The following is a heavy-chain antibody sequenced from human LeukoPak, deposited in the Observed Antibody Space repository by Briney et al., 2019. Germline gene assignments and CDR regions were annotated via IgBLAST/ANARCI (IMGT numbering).Heavy chain of an antibody. J-gene: IGHJ5*02. CDR1: GYTFTSYD. CDR3: AREEPSVAGTIWFDP. D-gene: IGHD6-19*01. Sequence: GASAKVSCKASGYTFTSYDINWVRQATGQGLEWMGWMNPNSGNTGYAQKFQGRVTMTRNTSISTAYMELSSLRSEDTAVYYCAREEPSVAGTIWFDPWGQGTLVTVSS. V-gene: IGHV1-8*01. CDR2: MNPNSGNT.